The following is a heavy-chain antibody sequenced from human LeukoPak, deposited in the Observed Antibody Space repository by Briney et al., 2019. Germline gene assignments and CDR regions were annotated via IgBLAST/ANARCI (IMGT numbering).Heavy chain of an antibody. CDR2: ISTYNADT. J-gene: IGHJ3*02. Sequence: ASVKVSCKASGYTFTSYGISWVRQAPGQGLEWMGWISTYNADTDYAQKLQGRVTMTTDTSTSTAYMELRSLRSDDTAVYYCARDGLRVHYAFGIWGQGTMVTVSS. CDR3: ARDGLRVHYAFGI. CDR1: GYTFTSYG. V-gene: IGHV1-18*01.